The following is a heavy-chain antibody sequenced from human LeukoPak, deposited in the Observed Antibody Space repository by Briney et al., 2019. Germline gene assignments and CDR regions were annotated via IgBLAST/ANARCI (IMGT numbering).Heavy chain of an antibody. D-gene: IGHD6-13*01. Sequence: GGSLRLSCAASGFTFDDYAMHWIRQAPGKGLEWVSGISWNSGSIGYADSVKGRFTISRDNTKNSLYLQMNSLRAEDMALYYCAKAGGIAEPYYFDYWGQGTLVTVSS. CDR1: GFTFDDYA. V-gene: IGHV3-9*03. J-gene: IGHJ4*02. CDR3: AKAGGIAEPYYFDY. CDR2: ISWNSGSI.